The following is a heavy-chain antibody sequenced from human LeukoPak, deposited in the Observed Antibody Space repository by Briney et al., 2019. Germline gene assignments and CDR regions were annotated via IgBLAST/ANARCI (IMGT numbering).Heavy chain of an antibody. CDR3: AKDGGGYYPYYCYYMDV. J-gene: IGHJ6*03. V-gene: IGHV3-48*03. Sequence: GGSLRLSCAGSGFTFSSYEMNWVRQAPGKGLEWVSYISSSGSTRYYADSVKGRFTISRDNSKNTLYLQMNSLRAEDTAVYYCAKDGGGYYPYYCYYMDVWGKGTTVTVSS. D-gene: IGHD3-22*01. CDR2: ISSSGSTR. CDR1: GFTFSSYE.